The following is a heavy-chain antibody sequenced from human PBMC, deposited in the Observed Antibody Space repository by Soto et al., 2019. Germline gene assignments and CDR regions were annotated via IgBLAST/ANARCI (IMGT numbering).Heavy chain of an antibody. CDR2: INSDGSST. J-gene: IGHJ4*02. D-gene: IGHD3-22*01. Sequence: SYWMHWVRQAPGKGLVWVSRINSDGSSTNYADSVKGRFTISRDNAKNTLYLQMRAEDTAVYYCARDSVTMIVGNFWDYWGQGTLVTVSS. V-gene: IGHV3-74*01. CDR1: SYW. CDR3: ARDSVTMIVGNFWDY.